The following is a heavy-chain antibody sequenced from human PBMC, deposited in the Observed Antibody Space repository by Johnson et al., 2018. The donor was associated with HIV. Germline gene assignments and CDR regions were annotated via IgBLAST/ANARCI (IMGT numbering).Heavy chain of an antibody. Sequence: QVQLVESGGGVVQPGRSLRLSCSASGFTFRDSYMRWIRQAPGKGLEWVSYISTSGSTIYYADSVKGRFTISRDNAKNSLSLQMNSLRAEDTAVYYCAKDRGLLDAFDIWGQGTMVTVSS. V-gene: IGHV3-11*04. CDR1: GFTFRDSY. CDR2: ISTSGSTI. CDR3: AKDRGLLDAFDI. J-gene: IGHJ3*02.